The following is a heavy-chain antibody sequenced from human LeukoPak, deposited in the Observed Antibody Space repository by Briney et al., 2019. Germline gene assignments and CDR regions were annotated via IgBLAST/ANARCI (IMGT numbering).Heavy chain of an antibody. CDR2: ISSSGNTI. J-gene: IGHJ6*02. Sequence: GSLRLSCAASGFTFSSYAMNWVRQAPGKGLEWVSYISSSGNTIYYADSVKGRFTISRDNAKNSLYLQMNSLRAEDTAVYYCARAAWVYDFWSGYYSYYGMDVWGQGTTVTVSS. D-gene: IGHD3-3*01. CDR3: ARAAWVYDFWSGYYSYYGMDV. V-gene: IGHV3-48*04. CDR1: GFTFSSYA.